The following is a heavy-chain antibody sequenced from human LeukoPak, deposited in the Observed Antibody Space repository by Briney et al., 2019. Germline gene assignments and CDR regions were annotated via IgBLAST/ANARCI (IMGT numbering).Heavy chain of an antibody. V-gene: IGHV4-39*07. J-gene: IGHJ4*02. CDR1: GGSISSSPYY. CDR2: IYYSGTT. Sequence: KPSETLSLTCTVSGGSISSSPYYWGWTRQPPGKGLEWIGSIYYSGTTHYSPSLESRVTISVDTSKNQFSLKLSSVTAADTAVYYCARDTAVASWGDDRFDYWGQGTLVTVSS. CDR3: ARDTAVASWGDDRFDY. D-gene: IGHD6-19*01.